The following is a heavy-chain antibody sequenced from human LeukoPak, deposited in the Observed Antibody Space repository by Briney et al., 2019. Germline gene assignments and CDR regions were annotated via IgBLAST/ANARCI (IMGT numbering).Heavy chain of an antibody. CDR1: SDSIRSNNW. CDR3: VRVPFAFYGMEV. V-gene: IGHV4-4*02. D-gene: IGHD4/OR15-4a*01. J-gene: IGHJ6*04. CDR2: IYHSGST. Sequence: SETLSLTCAVSSDSIRSNNWWSWVRQPPGKGLEWIGEIYHSGSTNYNPSLKSRVTISADTSKNQLSLKLSSVTAADMAVYYCVRVPFAFYGMEVWGKGTTVSVSS.